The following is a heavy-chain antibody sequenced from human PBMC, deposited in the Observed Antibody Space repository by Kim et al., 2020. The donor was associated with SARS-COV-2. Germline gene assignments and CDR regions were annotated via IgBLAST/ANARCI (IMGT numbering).Heavy chain of an antibody. V-gene: IGHV3-23*01. CDR3: AKGTASSYYDSSAWDFDF. D-gene: IGHD3-22*01. Sequence: VRGRFTVSRDKSKSTLYLQMNSLRAEDTALYYCAKGTASSYYDSSAWDFDFWGQGTLVTVSS. J-gene: IGHJ4*02.